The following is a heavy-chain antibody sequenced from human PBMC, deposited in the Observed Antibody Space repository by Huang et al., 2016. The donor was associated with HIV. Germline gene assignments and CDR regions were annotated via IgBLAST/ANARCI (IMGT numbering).Heavy chain of an antibody. CDR3: ARGFGINYNHEAFDV. CDR2: MNPKSGKG. V-gene: IGHV1-8*01. Sequence: QIQLAQSGAEVKKPGASVKVSCKGSGYTFTNYDINWCRQASGQGLEWMVWMNPKSGKGGYKKKFQGRVAILRNSSINTSYVEVTSLTSEDTAVYYCARGFGINYNHEAFDVWGQGTMVTVSS. D-gene: IGHD3-10*01. CDR1: GYTFTNYD. J-gene: IGHJ3*01.